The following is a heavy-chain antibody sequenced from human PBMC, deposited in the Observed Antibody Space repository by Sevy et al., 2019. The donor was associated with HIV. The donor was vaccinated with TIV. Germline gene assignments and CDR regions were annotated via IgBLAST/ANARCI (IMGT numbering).Heavy chain of an antibody. CDR2: ISGSGGST. V-gene: IGHV3-23*01. CDR1: GFTFSTYA. CDR3: AKGDSTFYGLDV. Sequence: GGSLRLSCAASGFTFSTYAMSWVRRAPGKGLEWVSAISGSGGSTYYADSMEGRFIISGDKSKNTLYLQMNSLRAEDTAVYYCAKGDSTFYGLDVWGQGTTVTVSS. D-gene: IGHD6-13*01. J-gene: IGHJ6*02.